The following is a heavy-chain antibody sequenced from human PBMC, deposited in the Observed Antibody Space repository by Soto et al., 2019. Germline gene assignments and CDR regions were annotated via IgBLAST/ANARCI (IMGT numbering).Heavy chain of an antibody. Sequence: EVRLLQSGGGLVQPGGSLRLSCTASGFTISSNAMYWVRQAPGKGLEWVSAISDRGDTTHYADSVKGRFTISRDTSKNTLYLQLNTLRADDTAVYYCAKDKPGTTSFDCWGQGTLVTVSS. D-gene: IGHD1-1*01. CDR2: ISDRGDTT. V-gene: IGHV3-23*01. CDR1: GFTISSNA. CDR3: AKDKPGTTSFDC. J-gene: IGHJ4*02.